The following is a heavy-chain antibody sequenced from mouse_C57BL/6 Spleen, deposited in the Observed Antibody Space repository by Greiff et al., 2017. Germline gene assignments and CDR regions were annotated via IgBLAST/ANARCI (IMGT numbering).Heavy chain of an antibody. Sequence: QVQLKQSGAELAKPGASVKLSCKASGYTFTSYWMHWVKQRPGQGLEWIGYINPSSGYTKYNQKFKDKATLTAAKSSSTAYMQLSSLTYEDSAVYYCARGGIYYYGSSYVSYFDVWGTGTTVTVSS. CDR3: ARGGIYYYGSSYVSYFDV. V-gene: IGHV1-7*01. CDR1: GYTFTSYW. J-gene: IGHJ1*03. CDR2: INPSSGYT. D-gene: IGHD1-1*01.